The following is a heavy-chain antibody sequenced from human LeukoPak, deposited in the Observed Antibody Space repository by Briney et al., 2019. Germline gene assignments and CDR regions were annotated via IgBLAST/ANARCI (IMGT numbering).Heavy chain of an antibody. D-gene: IGHD3-10*01. CDR1: GFTFTDYY. V-gene: IGHV1-2*02. J-gene: IGHJ4*02. CDR3: ARSGAGSGSPFDY. Sequence: ASVKVSCKASGFTFTDYYMHWLRQAPAQGLEWMGWINPNSGGTNYAQKFQGTVTMTRDTSISTAYMELSRLRSDDTAVYYCARSGAGSGSPFDYWGQGTLVTVSS. CDR2: INPNSGGT.